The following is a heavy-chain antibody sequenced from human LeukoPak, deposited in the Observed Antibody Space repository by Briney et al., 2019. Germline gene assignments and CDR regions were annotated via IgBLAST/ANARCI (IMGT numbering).Heavy chain of an antibody. Sequence: GGSLKLSCDTSGFKFDDYGMSWVRQGPGKGLEWIAGIIWSGDSTGYVDSVKGRFTISRDNVRNSLYLEMNSLTVEDTALYYCVRDFGDVTGLYNWFDPWGQGTQVIVSS. D-gene: IGHD2-21*02. CDR3: VRDFGDVTGLYNWFDP. J-gene: IGHJ5*02. CDR2: IIWSGDST. V-gene: IGHV3-20*04. CDR1: GFKFDDYG.